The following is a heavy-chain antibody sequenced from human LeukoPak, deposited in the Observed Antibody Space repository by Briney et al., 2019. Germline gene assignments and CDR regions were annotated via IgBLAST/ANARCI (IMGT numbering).Heavy chain of an antibody. CDR3: AVHLPGDYLDP. CDR2: IIPIFGTA. CDR1: GGTFSSYA. D-gene: IGHD4-17*01. J-gene: IGHJ5*02. V-gene: IGHV1-69*05. Sequence: ASVKVSCKASGGTFSSYAISWVRQAPGQGLEWMGGIIPIFGTASYAQKFQGRVTMTRNTSISTAYMELSSLTSEDTAVYYCAVHLPGDYLDPWGQGTLVTVSS.